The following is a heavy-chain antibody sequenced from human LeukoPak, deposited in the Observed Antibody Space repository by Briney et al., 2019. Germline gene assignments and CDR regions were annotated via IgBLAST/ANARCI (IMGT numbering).Heavy chain of an antibody. D-gene: IGHD2-2*01. Sequence: GASVRVCCKASGGTLSSYAISWVRQAPGPGLEWMGGIIPIFGTANYAQKFQGRVTITADESTSTAYMELSSLRSEDTAVYYCAREEGTSYPGWFDPWGQGTLVTVSS. J-gene: IGHJ5*02. CDR3: AREEGTSYPGWFDP. CDR1: GGTLSSYA. CDR2: IIPIFGTA. V-gene: IGHV1-69*01.